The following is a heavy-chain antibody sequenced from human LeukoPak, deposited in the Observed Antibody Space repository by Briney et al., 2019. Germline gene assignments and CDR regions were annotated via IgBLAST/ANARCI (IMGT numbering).Heavy chain of an antibody. CDR1: GGSISSGSYY. J-gene: IGHJ6*03. D-gene: IGHD3-9*01. CDR2: IYTSGST. CDR3: ARDTLLLRYFDWSPMDV. V-gene: IGHV4-61*02. Sequence: SETLSLTCTGSGGSISSGSYYWSWIRQPAGKGLEWIGRIYTSGSTNYNPSLKSRVTISVDTSKNQFSLKLSSVTAADTAVYYCARDTLLLRYFDWSPMDVWGKGTTVTVSS.